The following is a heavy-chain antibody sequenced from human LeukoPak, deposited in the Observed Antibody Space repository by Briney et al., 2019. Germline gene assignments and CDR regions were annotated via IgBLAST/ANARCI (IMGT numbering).Heavy chain of an antibody. CDR1: GITLSNYA. J-gene: IGHJ4*02. D-gene: IGHD1-26*01. Sequence: GGSLRLSCAVSGITLSNYAMNWVRQAPGKGLEWVSAVRGGDAGTSYADSVKGRFTISRDNSKNTLYLQMNSLRADDTAVYYCAKNRGGSYYSGSDYWGQGALVTVSS. CDR3: AKNRGGSYYSGSDY. CDR2: VRGGDAGT. V-gene: IGHV3-23*01.